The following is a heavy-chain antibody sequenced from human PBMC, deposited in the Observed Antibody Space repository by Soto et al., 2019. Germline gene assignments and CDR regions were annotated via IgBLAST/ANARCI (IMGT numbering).Heavy chain of an antibody. V-gene: IGHV3-23*01. CDR3: AMSSIAARDYEAFDI. D-gene: IGHD6-6*01. CDR1: GFTFSSYA. CDR2: ISGSGGST. J-gene: IGHJ3*02. Sequence: GGSLRLSCAASGFTFSSYAMSWVRQAQGKGLEWVSAISGSGGSTYYADSVKGRFLISRDNSKKTLYMQMNSLRAEDTAVDYCAMSSIAARDYEAFDIWGQGTMVTVSS.